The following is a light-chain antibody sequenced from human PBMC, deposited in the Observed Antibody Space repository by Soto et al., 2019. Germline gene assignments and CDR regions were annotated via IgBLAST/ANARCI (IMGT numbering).Light chain of an antibody. CDR1: SSNIGAGYD. CDR3: QSYDSTLSARYV. Sequence: QYVLTQPPSVSGAPGQMVTISCTGSSSNIGAGYDVHWYQQRPGTAPKLLIFGNINRPSGVPDRFSGSKSGTSASLAITGLQAEDEGDYYCQSYDSTLSARYVFGTGTKVTVL. J-gene: IGLJ1*01. CDR2: GNI. V-gene: IGLV1-40*01.